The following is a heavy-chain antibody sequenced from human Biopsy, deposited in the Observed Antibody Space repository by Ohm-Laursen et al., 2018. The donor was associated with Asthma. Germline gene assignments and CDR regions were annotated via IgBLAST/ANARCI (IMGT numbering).Heavy chain of an antibody. CDR3: TTDALLYSSADY. V-gene: IGHV3-15*01. D-gene: IGHD2-8*01. J-gene: IGHJ4*02. CDR1: GFTFSNAC. Sequence: SLRLSCAASGFTFSNACLSWVRQAPGKGLEWVGLIKSKTDGGTTDYAAPVKGRFTISRDDSKNTLYLQMNSLKTEDTAVYYCTTDALLYSSADYWGQGTLVTVSS. CDR2: IKSKTDGGTT.